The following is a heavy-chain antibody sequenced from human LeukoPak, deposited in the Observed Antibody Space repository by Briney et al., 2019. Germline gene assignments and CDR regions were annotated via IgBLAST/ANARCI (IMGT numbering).Heavy chain of an antibody. J-gene: IGHJ4*02. D-gene: IGHD3-22*01. CDR2: ISGSGGRT. CDR3: ARDSSSDFDY. V-gene: IGHV3-23*01. Sequence: GGSLRLSCAASGFTLSSYAMSWVRQAPGKGLEWVSVISGSGGRTYYAESVKGRFTISRDNAKNSLYLQMNSLRAEDTAVYYCARDSSSDFDYWGQGTLVTVSS. CDR1: GFTLSSYA.